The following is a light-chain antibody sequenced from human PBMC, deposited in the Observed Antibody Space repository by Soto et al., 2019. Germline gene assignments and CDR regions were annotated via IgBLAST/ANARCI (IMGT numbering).Light chain of an antibody. Sequence: DIQMTQSPSSLSASVGDRVTIACRAIQSISSYLNWYQQKPGKAPKLLIYAASSLQSGVPSRFSGSGSGTEFTLTISSLEPEDFAVYYCQQRNSWPPTFTFGQGTRLEIK. CDR1: QSISSY. CDR2: AAS. CDR3: QQRNSWPPTFT. J-gene: IGKJ5*01. V-gene: IGKV1-39*01.